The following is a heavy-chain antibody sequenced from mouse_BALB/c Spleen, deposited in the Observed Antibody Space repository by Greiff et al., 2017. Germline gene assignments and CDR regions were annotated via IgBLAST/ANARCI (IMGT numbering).Heavy chain of an antibody. CDR1: GYTFTSYW. V-gene: IGHV1S81*02. Sequence: VQLQQPGAELVKPGASVKLSCKASGYTFTSYWMHWVKQRPGQGLEWIGEINPSNGRTNYNEKFKSKATLTVDKSSSTAYMQLSSLTSEDSAVYYCARGGYDVSWFAYWGQGTLVTVSA. D-gene: IGHD2-2*01. CDR2: INPSNGRT. J-gene: IGHJ3*01. CDR3: ARGGYDVSWFAY.